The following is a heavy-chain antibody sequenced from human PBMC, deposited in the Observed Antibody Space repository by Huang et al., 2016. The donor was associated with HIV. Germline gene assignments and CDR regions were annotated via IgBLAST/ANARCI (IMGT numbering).Heavy chain of an antibody. CDR1: GFPVTTNY. V-gene: IGHV3-53*01. Sequence: VQLVESGGALVQPGGSLRLSCAASGFPVTTNYMNWVRQAAGKGMGWGSTIDSSDKASQADSVKGRFTVYRDNSKNRMYLQMNSLRVEDTATYYCAREMMVRGVSVPITDGYFYYGMDVWGHGTTVSVSS. CDR3: AREMMVRGVSVPITDGYFYYGMDV. D-gene: IGHD3-10*01. J-gene: IGHJ6*02. CDR2: IDSSDKA.